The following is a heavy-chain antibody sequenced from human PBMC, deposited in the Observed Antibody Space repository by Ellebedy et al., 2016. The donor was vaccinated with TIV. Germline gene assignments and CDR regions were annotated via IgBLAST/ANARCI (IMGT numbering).Heavy chain of an antibody. Sequence: GESLKISXAASGFTVSSNYMSWVRQAPGKGLEWVSVIYSGGSTYYADSVKGRFTISRDNSKNTLYLQMNSLRAEDTAVYYCVRDGEGRRWRTYYFDYWGQGTLVTVSS. J-gene: IGHJ4*02. V-gene: IGHV3-66*01. CDR2: IYSGGST. CDR3: VRDGEGRRWRTYYFDY. CDR1: GFTVSSNY. D-gene: IGHD4-23*01.